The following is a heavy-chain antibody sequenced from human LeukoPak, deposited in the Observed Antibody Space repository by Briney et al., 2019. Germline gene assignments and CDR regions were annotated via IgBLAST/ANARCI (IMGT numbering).Heavy chain of an antibody. CDR1: GYTFTAYY. CDR2: INPHSGGT. D-gene: IGHD6-13*01. CDR3: AGLSVSIAAAARDY. V-gene: IGHV1-2*06. J-gene: IGHJ4*02. Sequence: ASVKISCKASGYTFTAYYMHWVRHAPGQGLEWMGRINPHSGGTNYEQKFQGSVTITRDATISTAYMQLSSLRSDDTAANYCAGLSVSIAAAARDYWGQGTLVIVSS.